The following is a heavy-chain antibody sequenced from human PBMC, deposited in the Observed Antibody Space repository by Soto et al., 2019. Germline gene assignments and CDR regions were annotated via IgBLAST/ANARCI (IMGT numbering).Heavy chain of an antibody. CDR1: GYTFTGYY. Sequence: GASVKVSCKASGYTFTGYYMHWVRQAPGQGLEWMGWINPNSGGTNYAQKFQGWVTMTRDTSISTAYMELSRLRSDDTAVYYCARDSIAVAGTGYYGMDVWGQGTTVTVSS. CDR3: ARDSIAVAGTGYYGMDV. CDR2: INPNSGGT. V-gene: IGHV1-2*04. D-gene: IGHD6-19*01. J-gene: IGHJ6*02.